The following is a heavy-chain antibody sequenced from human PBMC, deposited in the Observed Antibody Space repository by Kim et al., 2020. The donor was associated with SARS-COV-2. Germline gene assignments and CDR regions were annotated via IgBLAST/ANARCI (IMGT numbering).Heavy chain of an antibody. J-gene: IGHJ6*02. D-gene: IGHD3-16*02. CDR3: ARVGYDYVWGSYRDYYYYYGMDV. V-gene: IGHV3-11*05. CDR2: ISSSSSYT. CDR1: GFTFSDYY. Sequence: GGSLSLSCAASGFTFSDYYMSWIRQAPGKGLEWVSYISSSSSYTNYADSVKGRFTISRDNAKNSLYLQMNSPRAEDTAVYYCARVGYDYVWGSYRDYYYYYGMDVWGQGTTVTVSS.